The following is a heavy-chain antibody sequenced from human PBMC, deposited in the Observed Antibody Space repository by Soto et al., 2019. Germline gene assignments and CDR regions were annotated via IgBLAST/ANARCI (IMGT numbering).Heavy chain of an antibody. D-gene: IGHD3-10*01. J-gene: IGHJ6*02. V-gene: IGHV3-30*18. CDR2: ISYDGSNK. CDR1: GFTFSSYG. Sequence: QVQLVESGGGVVQPGRSLRLSCAASGFTFSSYGMHWVRQAPGKGLEWVAVISYDGSNKYYADSVKGRFTISRDNSKNTLYLQMNSLRAEDTAVYYCAKGSGSYSRYGMDVWGQGTTVTVSS. CDR3: AKGSGSYSRYGMDV.